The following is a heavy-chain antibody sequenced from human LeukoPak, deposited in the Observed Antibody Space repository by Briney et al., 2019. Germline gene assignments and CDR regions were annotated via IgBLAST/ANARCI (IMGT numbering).Heavy chain of an antibody. CDR2: INQEGSEK. V-gene: IGHV3-7*01. CDR3: GRDWVTTSYNWFDP. D-gene: IGHD4-17*01. J-gene: IGHJ5*02. Sequence: PGGSLRLSCAASGFTFSSYWMSWVRQAPGKGLEWVANINQEGSEKYYVDSVKGRFTSPRDNAKNSLYLQMNSRRAEDTAVYYCGRDWVTTSYNWFDPWGQGTLVTVSS. CDR1: GFTFSSYW.